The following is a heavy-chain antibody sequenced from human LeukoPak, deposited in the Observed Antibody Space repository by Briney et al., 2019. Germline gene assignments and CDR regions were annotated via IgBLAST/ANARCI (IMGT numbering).Heavy chain of an antibody. CDR1: GGTFSSYA. Sequence: SVKVSCKASGGTFSSYAISWVRQAPGQGLEWMGGIIPIFGTANYAQKFQGRVTITADESTSTAYMELSSLRSEDTAVYYCARARSPPDIVVVPAAQYYYYNYMDVWGKGTTVTVSS. CDR2: IIPIFGTA. J-gene: IGHJ6*03. D-gene: IGHD2-2*01. V-gene: IGHV1-69*01. CDR3: ARARSPPDIVVVPAAQYYYYNYMDV.